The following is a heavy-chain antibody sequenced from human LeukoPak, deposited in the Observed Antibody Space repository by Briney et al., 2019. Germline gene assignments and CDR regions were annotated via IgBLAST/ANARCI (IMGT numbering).Heavy chain of an antibody. Sequence: PGGSLRLSCAASGFTFSSYAMHWVRQAPGKGLEWVSYISSSSSTIYYADSVKGRFTISRDNAKNSLYLQMNSLRAEDTAVYYCARDAHYYGPSYWGQGTLVTVSS. D-gene: IGHD3-10*01. J-gene: IGHJ4*02. CDR3: ARDAHYYGPSY. V-gene: IGHV3-48*01. CDR1: GFTFSSYA. CDR2: ISSSSSTI.